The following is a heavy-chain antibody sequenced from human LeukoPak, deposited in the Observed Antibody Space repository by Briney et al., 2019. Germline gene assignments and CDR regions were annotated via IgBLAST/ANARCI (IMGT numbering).Heavy chain of an antibody. CDR2: IIGSGGRT. Sequence: GGSLRLSCAASGFTFSSYAMSWVRQAPGKGLEWVSVIIGSGGRTYYADSVKGRFTISRDNSKNTLYLQMNSLRAEDTAVYYCAKRATVTTLPSWFDPWGQGTLVTVSS. J-gene: IGHJ5*02. V-gene: IGHV3-23*01. CDR1: GFTFSSYA. D-gene: IGHD4-17*01. CDR3: AKRATVTTLPSWFDP.